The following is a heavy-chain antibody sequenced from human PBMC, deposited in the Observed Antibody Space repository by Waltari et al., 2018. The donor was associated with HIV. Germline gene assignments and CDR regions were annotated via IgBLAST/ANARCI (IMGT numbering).Heavy chain of an antibody. CDR1: GYSFTSYD. V-gene: IGHV1-8*01. J-gene: IGHJ4*02. CDR2: MNPNNGNT. D-gene: IGHD2-15*01. Sequence: QVHLVQSGAEVKKPGASVKVSCKASGYSFTSYDINWVRQAPGQGFEWMGWMNPNNGNTGDAQKFQGRVTMTRNAFISTAYLELSSLRSEDTAVDYCARDVGGTSGPGEYWGQGTLVTVSS. CDR3: ARDVGGTSGPGEY.